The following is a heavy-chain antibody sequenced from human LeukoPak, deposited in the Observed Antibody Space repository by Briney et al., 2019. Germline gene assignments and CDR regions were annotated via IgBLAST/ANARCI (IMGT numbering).Heavy chain of an antibody. CDR3: AKENSSSWYRRLYY. CDR2: INGSGGST. V-gene: IGHV3-23*01. Sequence: GGSLRLSCAASGFTFSSYAMSWVRQAPGKGLEWVSAINGSGGSTYYADPVKGRFTISRDNSKNTLYLQMNRLRPEDTAVYYCAKENSSSWYRRLYYWGAGTLVSVSS. J-gene: IGHJ4*02. CDR1: GFTFSSYA. D-gene: IGHD6-13*01.